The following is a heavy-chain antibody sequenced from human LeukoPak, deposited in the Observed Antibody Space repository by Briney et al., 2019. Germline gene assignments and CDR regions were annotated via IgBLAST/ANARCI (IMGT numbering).Heavy chain of an antibody. CDR2: IYPGDSDT. J-gene: IGHJ4*02. D-gene: IGHD5-12*01. V-gene: IGHV5-51*01. CDR1: GYSFTSYW. Sequence: GESPKISCKGSGYSFTSYWFGWVRQMPGKGLEWMGIIYPGDSDTTYSPSFQGQVSISADKSISTAYLQWSSLKASDTAMYYCARLATGYSGYDFDYWGQGTLVTVSS. CDR3: ARLATGYSGYDFDY.